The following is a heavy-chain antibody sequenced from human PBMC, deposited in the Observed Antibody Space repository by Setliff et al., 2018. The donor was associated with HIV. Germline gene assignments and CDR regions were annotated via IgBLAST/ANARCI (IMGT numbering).Heavy chain of an antibody. CDR1: GYNFSTYG. J-gene: IGHJ3*02. CDR2: ISAYNGNT. V-gene: IGHV1-18*01. CDR3: ARDRGVYCISSSCYSPVDAFDI. Sequence: ASVKVSCKASGYNFSTYGISWVRQAPGQGLEWMGWISAYNGNTNYAQKLQGRVTVTTDTSTSTAYMELGSLRSDDTAVYYCARDRGVYCISSSCYSPVDAFDIWGQGTVVTVS. D-gene: IGHD2-2*01.